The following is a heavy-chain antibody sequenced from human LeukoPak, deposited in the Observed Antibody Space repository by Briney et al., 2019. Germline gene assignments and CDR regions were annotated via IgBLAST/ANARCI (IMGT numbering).Heavy chain of an antibody. CDR1: GFTFSSYA. CDR3: ARDYGWFGELLGDY. Sequence: PGGSLRFSCAASGFTFSSYAMHWVRQAPGKGLEWVAVISYDGSNKYYADSAKGRFTISRDNSKNALYLQMNSLRAEDTAVYYCARDYGWFGELLGDYWGQGTLVTVSS. D-gene: IGHD3-10*01. V-gene: IGHV3-30-3*01. J-gene: IGHJ4*02. CDR2: ISYDGSNK.